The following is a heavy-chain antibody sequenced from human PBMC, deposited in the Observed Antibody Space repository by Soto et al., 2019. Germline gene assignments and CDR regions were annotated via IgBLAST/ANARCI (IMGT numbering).Heavy chain of an antibody. CDR1: GFNFSSND. D-gene: IGHD2-21*01. CDR2: IRGVSDVI. Sequence: GGSLRLSCAAAGFNFSSNDMNWVRQAPGKGLEWVSYIRGVSDVIYYADSVKGRFTISRDNAKNSLYLQMNSLRAEDTAVYYCVRDHIPAHDMWGQGTMVTGSS. J-gene: IGHJ3*02. V-gene: IGHV3-48*01. CDR3: VRDHIPAHDM.